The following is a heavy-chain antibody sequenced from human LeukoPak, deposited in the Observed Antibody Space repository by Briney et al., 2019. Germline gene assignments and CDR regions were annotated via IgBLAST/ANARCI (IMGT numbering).Heavy chain of an antibody. J-gene: IGHJ6*03. CDR1: GCTFNSYG. CDR2: IRYDGSSK. D-gene: IGHD1-26*01. V-gene: IGHV3-30*02. Sequence: GGSLRLSCAASGCTFNSYGIHWVRQAPGKGLEWVAFIRYDGSSKYYVDSVKGRFTISRDNSKNTLYLQMNSLRAEDTAVYFCAKGSGWEASYFYYYMDVWGKGTTVTISS. CDR3: AKGSGWEASYFYYYMDV.